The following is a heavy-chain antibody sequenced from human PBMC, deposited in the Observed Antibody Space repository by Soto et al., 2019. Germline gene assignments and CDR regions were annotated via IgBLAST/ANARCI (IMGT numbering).Heavy chain of an antibody. V-gene: IGHV3-48*01. CDR1: GFTFSSYI. CDR2: ISSSSSTI. D-gene: IGHD3-3*01. Sequence: GGSLRLSCAASGFTFSSYIRNWVRQATGKGLEWVSYISSSSSTIYYADSVKGRFTISRDNAKNSLYLQMNSLRAEDTAVYYCARDGVLYDFWSENFDYWGQGTLVTVSS. CDR3: ARDGVLYDFWSENFDY. J-gene: IGHJ4*02.